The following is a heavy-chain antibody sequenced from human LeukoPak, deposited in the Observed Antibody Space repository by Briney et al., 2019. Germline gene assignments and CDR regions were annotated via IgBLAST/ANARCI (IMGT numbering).Heavy chain of an antibody. Sequence: GGSLRLSCAASGFTFSSYAMSWVCQAPGKGLEWVSAISGSGDSTYYPDSVKGRFSISRDNSKSTLYLQMNSLRAEDTAVYYCAREVWFGELLSIDPWGQGTLVTVSS. J-gene: IGHJ5*02. V-gene: IGHV3-23*01. CDR2: ISGSGDST. CDR1: GFTFSSYA. CDR3: AREVWFGELLSIDP. D-gene: IGHD3-10*01.